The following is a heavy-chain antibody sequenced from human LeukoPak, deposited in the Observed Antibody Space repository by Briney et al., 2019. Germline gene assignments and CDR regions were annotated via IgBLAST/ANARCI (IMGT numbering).Heavy chain of an antibody. Sequence: SETLSLTCTVSGGSISSYYWSWIRQPPGKGLEWIGYIYYSGSTNYNPSLKSRVTISVDTSKNQFSLKLSSVTAADTAVYYCARLVNGKLFDYWGQGVLVIVSS. CDR2: IYYSGST. CDR1: GGSISSYY. V-gene: IGHV4-59*12. J-gene: IGHJ4*02. CDR3: ARLVNGKLFDY. D-gene: IGHD1-1*01.